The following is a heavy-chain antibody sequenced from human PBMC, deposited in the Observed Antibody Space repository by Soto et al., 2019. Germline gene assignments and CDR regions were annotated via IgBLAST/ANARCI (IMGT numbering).Heavy chain of an antibody. V-gene: IGHV3-21*01. CDR2: VSKSDYT. J-gene: IGHJ4*02. CDR1: GFNFNNYG. CDR3: AREDSIIIPAVSDF. Sequence: GGSLRLSCAFSGFNFNNYGINWVRQAPGKGLEWVSSVSKSDYTYYSDSVKGRFTISRDNAKNSVSLQMNTLRAEDTAVYYCAREDSIIIPAVSDFWGQGTLVTVSS. D-gene: IGHD2-2*01.